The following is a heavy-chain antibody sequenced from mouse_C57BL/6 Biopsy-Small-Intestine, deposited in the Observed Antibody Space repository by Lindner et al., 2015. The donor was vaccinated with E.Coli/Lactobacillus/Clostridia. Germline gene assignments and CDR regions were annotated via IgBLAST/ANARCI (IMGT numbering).Heavy chain of an antibody. D-gene: IGHD2-1*01. CDR1: GFNIKDDY. V-gene: IGHV14-4*01. J-gene: IGHJ4*01. CDR2: IDPENGDT. CDR3: TRTFYGNYAMDY. Sequence: VQLXESGAELVRPGPSVKLSCTASGFNIKDDYMHWVKQRPEQGLEWIGWIDPENGDTEYASKFQGKATITADTSSNTAYLQLSSLTSEDTAVYYCTRTFYGNYAMDYWGQGTSVTVSS.